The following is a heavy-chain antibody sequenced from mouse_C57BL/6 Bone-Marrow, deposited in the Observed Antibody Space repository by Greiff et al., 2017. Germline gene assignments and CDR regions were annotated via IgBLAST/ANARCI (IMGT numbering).Heavy chain of an antibody. CDR1: GYTFTSYW. CDR2: IDPSDSYT. J-gene: IGHJ2*01. V-gene: IGHV1-69*01. Sequence: QVQLQQPGAELVMPGASVKLSCKASGYTFTSYWMHWVKQRPGQGLEWIGEIDPSDSYTNYNQKFKGKSALTVDKSSSTAYMQLSSLTSEDSAVYYCARRTLDYWGQGTTLTVSS. CDR3: ARRTLDY.